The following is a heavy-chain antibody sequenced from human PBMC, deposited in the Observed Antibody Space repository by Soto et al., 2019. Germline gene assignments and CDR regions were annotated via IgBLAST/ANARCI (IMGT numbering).Heavy chain of an antibody. J-gene: IGHJ4*02. D-gene: IGHD5-18*01. V-gene: IGHV3-66*04. CDR1: GVTVSSNY. CDR2: IYSGGST. CDR3: ARHGYSYSGGYLDY. Sequence: EVQLVESGGGLVQPGGSLRLSCAASGVTVSSNYMSWVRQAPGKGLEWVSVIYSGGSTYYADSVKGRFTISRDNSKTTLYLQTHSLRAEDTAVYYCARHGYSYSGGYLDYWGQGTLVTVSS.